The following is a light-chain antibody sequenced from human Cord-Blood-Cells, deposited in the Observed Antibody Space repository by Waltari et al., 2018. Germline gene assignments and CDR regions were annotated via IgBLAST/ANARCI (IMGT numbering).Light chain of an antibody. V-gene: IGKV1-6*01. CDR2: AAS. CDR3: QQDYNYPTT. CDR1: QGIRND. Sequence: AIQMTQFPSSLSASVGDRVTITCRASQGIRNDLGWYQQKPGKAPKLLIYAASSLQSGVPSRFSGSGSGTDFTLTISSLQPEDFATYYCQQDYNYPTTFGQGTKVEIK. J-gene: IGKJ1*01.